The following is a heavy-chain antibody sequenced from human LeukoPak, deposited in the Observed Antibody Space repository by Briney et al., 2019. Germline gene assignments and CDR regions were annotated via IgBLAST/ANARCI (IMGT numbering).Heavy chain of an antibody. CDR1: GFTFSDHY. CDR3: SRAGILTTPYYFDL. CDR2: IRNKRNSYTT. J-gene: IGHJ4*02. D-gene: IGHD4-11*01. Sequence: GGSLRLSCAASGFTFSDHYMDWVRQAPGKGLEWVARIRNKRNSYTTEYAASVKGRFTVSRDDSQNSMYLQMNSLTTDDSAFYYCSRAGILTTPYYFDLWGQGTLVTVSS. V-gene: IGHV3-72*01.